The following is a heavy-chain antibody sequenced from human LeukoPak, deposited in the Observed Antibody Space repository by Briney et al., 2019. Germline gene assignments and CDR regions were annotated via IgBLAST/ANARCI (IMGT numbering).Heavy chain of an antibody. V-gene: IGHV3-21*01. CDR3: ARDMVRGVIIEGWFDP. J-gene: IGHJ5*02. Sequence: PGGSLRLSCAASGFTFSSYSMNWVRQAPGKGLEWVSSISSSSSYIYYADSVKGRFTISRDNAKNSLYLQMNSLRAEDTAVYYCARDMVRGVIIEGWFDPWGQGTLVTVSS. CDR1: GFTFSSYS. D-gene: IGHD3-10*01. CDR2: ISSSSSYI.